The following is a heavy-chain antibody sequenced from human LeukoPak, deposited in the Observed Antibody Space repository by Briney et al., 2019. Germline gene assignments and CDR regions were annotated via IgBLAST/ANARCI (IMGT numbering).Heavy chain of an antibody. CDR3: ARGGADIVVVPAAMGSSYFRSYYMDV. D-gene: IGHD2-2*01. J-gene: IGHJ6*03. CDR2: IYYSGYT. CDR1: GGSISSYY. V-gene: IGHV4-59*01. Sequence: SETLSLTCTVSGGSISSYYWSWIRQPPGKGLEWIGYIYYSGYTNYNPSLKSRVTISVDTSKNQFSLKLSSVTAADTAVYYCARGGADIVVVPAAMGSSYFRSYYMDVWGKGTTVTISS.